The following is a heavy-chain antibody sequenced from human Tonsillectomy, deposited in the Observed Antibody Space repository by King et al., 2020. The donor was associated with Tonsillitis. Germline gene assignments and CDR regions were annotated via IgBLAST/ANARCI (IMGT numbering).Heavy chain of an antibody. D-gene: IGHD2-21*01. Sequence: QLVQSGAEVKKPGSSVKVSCKASGGTFSSYAISWVRQAPGQGLEWMGRIIPILGIANYAQKFQGRVTITADKSTSTAYMELSSLRSEDTAVYYCASVIVALPPMSYYYYGMDVWGQGTTVTVSS. CDR3: ASVIVALPPMSYYYYGMDV. J-gene: IGHJ6*02. V-gene: IGHV1-69*09. CDR2: IIPILGIA. CDR1: GGTFSSYA.